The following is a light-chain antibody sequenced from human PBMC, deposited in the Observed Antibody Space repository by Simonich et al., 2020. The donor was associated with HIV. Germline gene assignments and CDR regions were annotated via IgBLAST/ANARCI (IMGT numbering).Light chain of an antibody. Sequence: EIVMTQSPATLSVSPGERATLSCRASQSVSNTLAWYQQKPGHAPRLLIYGASTSATGIPARFSGSGSGTEFTLTISSLQSEDFAVYYCQQYNNWPPYTFGQGTKLEIK. J-gene: IGKJ2*01. CDR1: QSVSNT. CDR3: QQYNNWPPYT. CDR2: GAS. V-gene: IGKV3-15*01.